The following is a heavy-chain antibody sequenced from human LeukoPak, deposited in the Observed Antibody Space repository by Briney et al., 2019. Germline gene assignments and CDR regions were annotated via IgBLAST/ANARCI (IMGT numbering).Heavy chain of an antibody. V-gene: IGHV1-69*01. CDR1: GGTFSNYA. CDR3: ARASYANYYGSGSYYSQFLYYYMDV. Sequence: ASVKVSCKASGGTFSNYAISWVRQAPGQGLEWMGGIIPIFGTANYAQKFQGRVTITADESTSTAYMELSSLRSEDTAVYYCARASYANYYGSGSYYSQFLYYYMDVWGKGTTVIVSS. D-gene: IGHD3-10*01. J-gene: IGHJ6*03. CDR2: IIPIFGTA.